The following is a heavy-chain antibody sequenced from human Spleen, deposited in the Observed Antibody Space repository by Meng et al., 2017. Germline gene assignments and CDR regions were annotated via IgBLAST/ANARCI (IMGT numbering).Heavy chain of an antibody. CDR2: ISGSGGST. CDR3: AKDPTRIAAAGTLDY. D-gene: IGHD6-13*01. CDR1: GFTFSGYA. V-gene: IGHV3-23*01. J-gene: IGHJ4*02. Sequence: GESLKISCAASGFTFSGYAMSWVRQAPGKGLEWVSAISGSGGSTYYADSVKGRFTISRDNSKNTLYLQMNSLRAEDTAVYYCAKDPTRIAAAGTLDYWGQGTLVTVSS.